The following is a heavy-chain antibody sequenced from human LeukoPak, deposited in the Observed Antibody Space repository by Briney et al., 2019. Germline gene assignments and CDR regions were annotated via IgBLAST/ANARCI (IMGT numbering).Heavy chain of an antibody. CDR3: TGRLVEDY. CDR2: ISNSGHSV. CDR1: GFTFSSYE. J-gene: IGHJ4*02. Sequence: GGSLRLSCAASGFTFSSYEMNWVRQAPGKGLEWVSYISNSGHSVYYADSVQGRFTISRDNTKNSLYLQMNSLRAEDTAVYYCTGRLVEDYWGQGTLVTASS. V-gene: IGHV3-48*03. D-gene: IGHD6-19*01.